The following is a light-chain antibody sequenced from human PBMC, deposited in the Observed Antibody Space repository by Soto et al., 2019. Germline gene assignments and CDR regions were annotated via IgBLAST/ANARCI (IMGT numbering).Light chain of an antibody. CDR1: QSVATN. CDR3: QQYDDWLRLT. V-gene: IGKV3-15*01. CDR2: GAS. Sequence: VMTQSPASLSVSPGARVTLSCRASQSVATNLAWYQQRPGQAPRLLIYGASKRAIGLPARFSGSGSGTEFNLTISSLQSEDFAVYFCQQYDDWLRLTFGGGTKVDI. J-gene: IGKJ4*01.